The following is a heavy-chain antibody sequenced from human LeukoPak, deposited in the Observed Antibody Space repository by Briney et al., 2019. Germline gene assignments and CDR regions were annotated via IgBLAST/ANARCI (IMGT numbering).Heavy chain of an antibody. J-gene: IGHJ4*02. V-gene: IGHV3-64*01. Sequence: GGSLRLSCAASGFTFSSYAMHWVRQAPGKGLEYVSAISSNGGSTYYANSVKGRFTISRDNSKNTLYLQMGSLRAEDMAVYYCAREGTWRRLYDYWGQGTLVTVSS. CDR2: ISSNGGST. CDR3: AREGTWRRLYDY. D-gene: IGHD3-10*01. CDR1: GFTFSSYA.